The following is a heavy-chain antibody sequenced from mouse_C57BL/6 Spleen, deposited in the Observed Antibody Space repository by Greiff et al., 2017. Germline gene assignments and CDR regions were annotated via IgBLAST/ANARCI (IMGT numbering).Heavy chain of an antibody. Sequence: EVKLMESGPELVKPGASVKISCTASGYSFTDYNMNWVKQSNGKSLEWIGVINPNYGTTSYNQNFKGKATLTVDQSSSTAYMQLNSLTSEDAAVYYCARGYDYDGPFFAYWGQGTLVTVSA. CDR1: GYSFTDYN. J-gene: IGHJ3*01. CDR2: INPNYGTT. CDR3: ARGYDYDGPFFAY. V-gene: IGHV1-39*01. D-gene: IGHD2-4*01.